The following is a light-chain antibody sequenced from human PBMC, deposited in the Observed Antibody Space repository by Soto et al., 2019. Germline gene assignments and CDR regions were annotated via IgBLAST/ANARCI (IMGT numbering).Light chain of an antibody. CDR1: QSISTY. J-gene: IGKJ1*01. CDR3: QQSFGIPQT. Sequence: DIQMTQSPSSLSASLGHRVTITCRPSQSISTYLSWYQQKPGKAPKLLIYAASTLQSGVPSRFSGSGSGTDFTLTISSLQPEDIATYYCQQSFGIPQTFGQGTKVDIK. V-gene: IGKV1-39*01. CDR2: AAS.